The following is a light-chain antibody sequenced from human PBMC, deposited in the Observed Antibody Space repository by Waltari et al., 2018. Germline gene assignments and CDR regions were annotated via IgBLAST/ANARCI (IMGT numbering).Light chain of an antibody. CDR1: KNILSSSDTKNY. Sequence: DIVMIQPPDSAAVSLGERATIHCRSSKNILSSSDTKNYLDWYQQKPGQPHKLLISWASTRGSGVPYRCSGCGSETNFTLTILSLQAEDVAVYYCRQCYHLPSFGGGTKVEIK. CDR2: WAS. CDR3: RQCYHLPS. V-gene: IGKV4-1*01. J-gene: IGKJ4*01.